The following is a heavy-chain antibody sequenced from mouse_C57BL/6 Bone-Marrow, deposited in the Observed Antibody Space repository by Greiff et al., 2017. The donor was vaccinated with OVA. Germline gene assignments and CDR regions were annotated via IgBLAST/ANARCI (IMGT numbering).Heavy chain of an antibody. V-gene: IGHV1-26*01. Sequence: EVQLQQSGPELVKPGASVQISCKASGYTFTDYYMNWVKQSHGKSLEWIGDINPNNGGTSYNQKFKGKATLTVDKSSSTAYMELRSLTSEDSAVYYCANAYYSNYVGRRGYAMDYWGQGTSVTVSS. J-gene: IGHJ4*01. CDR3: ANAYYSNYVGRRGYAMDY. CDR1: GYTFTDYY. CDR2: INPNNGGT. D-gene: IGHD2-5*01.